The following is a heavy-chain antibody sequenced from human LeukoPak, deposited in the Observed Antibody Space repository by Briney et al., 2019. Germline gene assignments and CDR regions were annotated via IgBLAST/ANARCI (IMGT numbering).Heavy chain of an antibody. CDR2: IYYSGST. D-gene: IGHD3-9*01. CDR3: ARTYYDIAGYYYGMDV. J-gene: IGHJ6*02. Sequence: PSETLSLTCTVSGGSVSSYYWSWLRQPPGKGLEWIGYIYYSGSTNYNPSLKSRVTISVDTSKNQFSLKLSSATAADTAVYYCARTYYDIAGYYYGMDVWGQGTTVTVSS. V-gene: IGHV4-59*02. CDR1: GGSVSSYY.